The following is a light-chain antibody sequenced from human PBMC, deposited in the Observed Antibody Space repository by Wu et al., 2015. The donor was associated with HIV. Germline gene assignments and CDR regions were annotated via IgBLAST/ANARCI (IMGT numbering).Light chain of an antibody. CDR2: ETS. CDR1: QSINNY. J-gene: IGKJ5*01. Sequence: EIVLTQSPATLSLSPGERVTLSCRASQSINNYLAWYQQKPGRSPRLLIYETSNRVTGIPARFSGSGSGTDFTLTISSLEPEDFAVYYCQQTTSWPLTFGQGTRVEIK. V-gene: IGKV3-11*01. CDR3: QQTTSWPLT.